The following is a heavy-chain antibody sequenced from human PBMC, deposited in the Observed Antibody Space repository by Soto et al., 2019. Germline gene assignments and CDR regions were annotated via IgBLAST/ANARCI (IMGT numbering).Heavy chain of an antibody. V-gene: IGHV3-9*01. J-gene: IGHJ4*02. CDR3: AKAAGVATIEYYFDY. CDR2: ISWNSGSI. CDR1: GFTFDDYA. D-gene: IGHD5-12*01. Sequence: EVQLVESGGGLVQPGRSLRLSCAASGFTFDDYAMHWVRQAPGKGLEWVSGISWNSGSIGYADSVKGRFTISRDNAKNSLYLQMNSLRAEDTALYYCAKAAGVATIEYYFDYWGQGTLVTVSS.